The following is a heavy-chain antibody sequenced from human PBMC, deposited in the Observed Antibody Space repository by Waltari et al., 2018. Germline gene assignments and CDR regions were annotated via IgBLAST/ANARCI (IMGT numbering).Heavy chain of an antibody. V-gene: IGHV1-69*13. J-gene: IGHJ3*02. CDR2: IIPIFGTA. D-gene: IGHD3-10*01. Sequence: QVQLVQSGAEVKKPGSSVKVSCKASGGTFSSYAISWVRQAPGQGLEWMGGIIPIFGTANYAQKFQGRVTITADESTSTAYMELSSPRSEDTAVYYCASYPGFGVVDAFDIWGQGTMVTVSS. CDR1: GGTFSSYA. CDR3: ASYPGFGVVDAFDI.